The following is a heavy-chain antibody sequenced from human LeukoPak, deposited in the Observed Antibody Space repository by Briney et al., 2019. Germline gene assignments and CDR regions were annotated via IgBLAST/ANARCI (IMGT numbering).Heavy chain of an antibody. CDR1: GGSISSGGYS. Sequence: SETLSLTCAVSGGSISSGGYSWSWIRQPPGKGLEWIGYIYHSGSTYYNPSLKSRVTISVDTSKNQFSLKLGSVTAADTAVYYCARGKENIVVVPALGFDYWGQGTLVTVSS. CDR2: IYHSGST. CDR3: ARGKENIVVVPALGFDY. D-gene: IGHD2-2*01. V-gene: IGHV4-30-2*01. J-gene: IGHJ4*02.